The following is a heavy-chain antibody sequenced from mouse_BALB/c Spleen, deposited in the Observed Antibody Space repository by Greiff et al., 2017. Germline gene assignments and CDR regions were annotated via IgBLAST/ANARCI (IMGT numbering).Heavy chain of an antibody. CDR1: GFTFSDYY. D-gene: IGHD1-1*01. CDR3: ARGIYYGSSYFDY. Sequence: EVHLVESGGGLVKPGGSLKLSCAASGFTFSDYYMYWVRQTPEKRLEWVATISDGGSYTYYPDSVKGRFTISRDNAKNNLYLQMSSLKSEDTAMYYCARGIYYGSSYFDYWGQGTTLTVSS. V-gene: IGHV5-4*02. CDR2: ISDGGSYT. J-gene: IGHJ2*01.